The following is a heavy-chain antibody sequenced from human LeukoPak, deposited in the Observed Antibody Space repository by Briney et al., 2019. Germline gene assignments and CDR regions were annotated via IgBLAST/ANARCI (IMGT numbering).Heavy chain of an antibody. CDR2: ISSDGSSI. D-gene: IGHD3-22*01. V-gene: IGHV3-74*01. J-gene: IGHJ4*02. CDR1: GFTLSNYW. CDR3: ARDYYDSSGMNY. Sequence: PGGSLRLSCAASGFTLSNYWMHWVRQAPGKGLVWVSRISSDGSSISYADSVRGRFTISRDNAKNTLYLQMNSLRAEDTAVYYCARDYYDSSGMNYWGQGTLVTVSS.